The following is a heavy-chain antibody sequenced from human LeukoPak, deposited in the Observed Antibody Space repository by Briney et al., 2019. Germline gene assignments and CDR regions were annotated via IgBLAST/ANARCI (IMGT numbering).Heavy chain of an antibody. V-gene: IGHV3-48*03. Sequence: PGGSLRLSCKDSGFTFRSYEMNWVRQAPGKGLEWIAYLSSSGSAFSYADSVKGRFTIARDNAKNPVYLEMNSLRADDTAVYYCARSARLMKGVVEVTALDDWGQGTLVTVSS. CDR2: LSSSGSAF. J-gene: IGHJ4*02. CDR3: ARSARLMKGVVEVTALDD. D-gene: IGHD3-3*01. CDR1: GFTFRSYE.